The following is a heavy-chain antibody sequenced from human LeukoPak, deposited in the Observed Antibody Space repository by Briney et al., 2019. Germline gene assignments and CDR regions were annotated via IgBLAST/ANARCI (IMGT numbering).Heavy chain of an antibody. J-gene: IGHJ4*02. CDR1: GFTFSSYS. V-gene: IGHV3-21*01. D-gene: IGHD5-18*01. CDR3: ARGGYSYGYRHPYDY. CDR2: ISSSSSYI. Sequence: GGSLRLSCAASGFTFSSYSMNWVRQAPGKGLEWVSSISSSSSYIYYADSVKGRFTTSRDNAKNSLYLQMNSLRAEDTAVYYCARGGYSYGYRHPYDYWGQGTLVTVSS.